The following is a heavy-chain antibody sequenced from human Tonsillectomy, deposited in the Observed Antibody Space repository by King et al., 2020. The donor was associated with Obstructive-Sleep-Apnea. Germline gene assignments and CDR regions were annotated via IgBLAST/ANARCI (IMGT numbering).Heavy chain of an antibody. Sequence: QLVQSGAEMKKPGESLKISCKGSGYNFTNYWIAWVRQMPGKGLEWMGIIYLGDSASRYSPSFQGQVTISVDKSINTAYLQWSSLKASDTAMYYCTRRDGFLEWRGFDFWGQGTLDTVSS. CDR1: GYNFTNYW. J-gene: IGHJ4*02. CDR2: IYLGDSAS. V-gene: IGHV5-51*01. CDR3: TRRDGFLEWRGFDF. D-gene: IGHD3-3*01.